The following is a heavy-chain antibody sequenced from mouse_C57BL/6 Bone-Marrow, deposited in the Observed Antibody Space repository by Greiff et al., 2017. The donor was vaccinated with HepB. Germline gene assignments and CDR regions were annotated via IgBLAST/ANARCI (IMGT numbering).Heavy chain of an antibody. CDR2: INPNNGGT. V-gene: IGHV1-26*01. J-gene: IGHJ4*01. CDR3: TGDAMDY. CDR1: GYTFTDYY. Sequence: EVQLQQSGPELVKPGASVKISCKASGYTFTDYYMNWVKQSPGKSLEWIGDINPNNGGTSYNQKFKGKATLTVDKSSSTAYMELRSLTSEDSAVYYGTGDAMDYWGQGTSVTVSS.